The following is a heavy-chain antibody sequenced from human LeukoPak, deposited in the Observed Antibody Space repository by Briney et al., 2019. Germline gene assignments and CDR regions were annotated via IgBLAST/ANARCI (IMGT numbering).Heavy chain of an antibody. CDR2: ISFDGSNK. Sequence: GGSLRLSCAASGFTFSSFGMHWVRQAPGKGLEWVAVISFDGSNKYYADSVKGRFTISRDNSKNTLDLQMNSLRAEDTAVYYCAKATNSGWHYFDYWGQGTLVTVSP. V-gene: IGHV3-30*18. J-gene: IGHJ4*02. CDR1: GFTFSSFG. D-gene: IGHD6-19*01. CDR3: AKATNSGWHYFDY.